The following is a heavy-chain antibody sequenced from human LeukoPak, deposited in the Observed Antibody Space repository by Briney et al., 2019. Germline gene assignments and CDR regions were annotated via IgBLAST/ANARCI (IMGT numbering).Heavy chain of an antibody. J-gene: IGHJ5*02. D-gene: IGHD3-10*01. V-gene: IGHV4-61*02. CDR3: ARESSYGQFDP. CDR2: IYVTGST. CDR1: GASVGSGGHY. Sequence: PSQTLSLTCTVSGASVGSGGHYWSWIRQPAGKGLEWLGRIYVTGSTNYNPSLNSRVSISIDTSNNQFFVQLTSVTAADTAVYYCARESSYGQFDPWGQGTLVTVSS.